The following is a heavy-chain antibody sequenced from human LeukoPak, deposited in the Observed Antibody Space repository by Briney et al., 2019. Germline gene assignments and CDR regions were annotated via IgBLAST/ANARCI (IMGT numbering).Heavy chain of an antibody. CDR2: MNPNSGNT. D-gene: IGHD3-22*01. Sequence: ASVKVSCKASGYTFTSYDINWVRQATGQGLEWMGWMNPNSGNTGYAQKFQGRVTMTRNTSISTAYMELSSLRSGDTAVYYCATLIVVTNAFDIWGQGTMVTVSS. V-gene: IGHV1-8*01. CDR1: GYTFTSYD. J-gene: IGHJ3*02. CDR3: ATLIVVTNAFDI.